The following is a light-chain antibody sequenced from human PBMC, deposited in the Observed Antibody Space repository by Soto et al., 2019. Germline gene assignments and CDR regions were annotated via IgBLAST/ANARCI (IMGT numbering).Light chain of an antibody. CDR3: ALWDDSLNGPV. V-gene: IGLV1-44*01. CDR1: SSNIGSHS. J-gene: IGLJ3*02. CDR2: RSS. Sequence: QSVLTQPPSASGTPGRRITISGSGSSSNIGSHSVNWYQQLPGTAPKLLIYRSSQRPSGVPDRFSGSKSGTSASLAISGLQSGDEADYYCALWDDSLNGPVFGGGTKLTVL.